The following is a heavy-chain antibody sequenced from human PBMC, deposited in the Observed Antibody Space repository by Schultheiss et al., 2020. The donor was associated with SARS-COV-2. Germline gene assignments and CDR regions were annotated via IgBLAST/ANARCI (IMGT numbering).Heavy chain of an antibody. J-gene: IGHJ4*02. V-gene: IGHV3-53*01. CDR2: IYSGGST. Sequence: GESLKISCAASGFTVSSNYMSWVRQAPGKGLEWVSVIYSGGSTYYADSVKGRFTISRDNSKNTLYLQMNSLRAEDTAVYTCAKSLVTGNYYFDYWGQGTLVTVSS. CDR3: AKSLVTGNYYFDY. CDR1: GFTVSSNY. D-gene: IGHD2-21*02.